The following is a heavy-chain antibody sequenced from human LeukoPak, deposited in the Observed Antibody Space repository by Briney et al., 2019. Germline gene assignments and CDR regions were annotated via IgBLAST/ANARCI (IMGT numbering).Heavy chain of an antibody. CDR3: ARGYVVVTAISWYFDL. D-gene: IGHD2-21*02. V-gene: IGHV4-4*07. Sequence: KPSETLSLTCTVSGGSISSYYWSWIRQPAGKGLEWVGRIYTSGSTNYNPSLKSRVTMSVDTSKNQFSLKLSSVTAADTAVYYCARGYVVVTAISWYFDLWGRGTLVTVSS. CDR2: IYTSGST. CDR1: GGSISSYY. J-gene: IGHJ2*01.